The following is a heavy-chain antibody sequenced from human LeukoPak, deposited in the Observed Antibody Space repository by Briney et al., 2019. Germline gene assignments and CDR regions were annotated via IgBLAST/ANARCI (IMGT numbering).Heavy chain of an antibody. CDR1: GGSITTYY. Sequence: SETLSLTCTVSGGSITTYYWSWIRQPAGKGLEWIGRIYTSGSTNYNPSLKSRVTISVDTSKNQFSLKLSSVTAADTAVYYCARDRVLTLDAFDIWGQGTMVTVSS. V-gene: IGHV4-4*07. D-gene: IGHD2-8*01. CDR2: IYTSGST. J-gene: IGHJ3*02. CDR3: ARDRVLTLDAFDI.